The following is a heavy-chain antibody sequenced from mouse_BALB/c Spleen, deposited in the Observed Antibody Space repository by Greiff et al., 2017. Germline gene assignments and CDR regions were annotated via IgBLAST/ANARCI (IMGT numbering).Heavy chain of an antibody. Sequence: QVQLQQSGAELARPGASVKLSCKASGYTFTSYWMQWVKQRPGQGLEWIGAIYPGDGDTRYTQKFKGKATLTADKSSSTSYMQLSSLASEDSAVYYCAPAYFDYWGQGTTLTVSS. CDR3: APAYFDY. CDR2: IYPGDGDT. CDR1: GYTFTSYW. V-gene: IGHV1-87*01. J-gene: IGHJ2*01.